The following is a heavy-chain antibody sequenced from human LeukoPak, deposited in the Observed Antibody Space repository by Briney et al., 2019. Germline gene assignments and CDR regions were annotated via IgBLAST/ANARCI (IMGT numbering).Heavy chain of an antibody. V-gene: IGHV3-11*03. CDR1: GFTFSDYY. Sequence: PGGSLRLSCAASGFTFSDYYMSWIRQAPGKGLEWVSYISSSSSHTKYADAVKGRFTISRDNAKNTLYLQMNSLRAEDTAVYYCANNSSDFDAFDIWGQGTMVTVSS. D-gene: IGHD6-19*01. CDR3: ANNSSDFDAFDI. CDR2: ISSSSSHT. J-gene: IGHJ3*02.